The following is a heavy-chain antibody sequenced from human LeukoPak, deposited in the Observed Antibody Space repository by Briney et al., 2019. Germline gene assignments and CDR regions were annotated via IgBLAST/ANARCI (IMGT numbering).Heavy chain of an antibody. J-gene: IGHJ4*02. CDR1: GGSFSGYY. Sequence: SETLSLTCAVYGGSFSGYYWSWIRQPPGKGLEWIGEINHSGSTNYNTSLKSRVTISVDTSKNQFSLKLSSVTAADTAVYYCARVLSPNDYWGQGTLVTVSS. CDR2: INHSGST. CDR3: ARVLSPNDY. V-gene: IGHV4-34*01.